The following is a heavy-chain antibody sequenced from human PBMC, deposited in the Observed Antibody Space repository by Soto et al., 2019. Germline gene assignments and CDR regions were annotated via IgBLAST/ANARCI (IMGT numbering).Heavy chain of an antibody. Sequence: EVQLLESGGGLVQPGGSLRLSCAASGFTFNNYAMTWVRQAPGKGLEWVSAISGGGDTTSYADSVKGRVTVSRDGSKNTRYLQMSSLRAEDTALYYCAKGRGGSGSLTPRVDFWGQGTLVTVSS. J-gene: IGHJ4*02. CDR1: GFTFNNYA. CDR2: ISGGGDTT. V-gene: IGHV3-23*01. CDR3: AKGRGGSGSLTPRVDF. D-gene: IGHD3-10*01.